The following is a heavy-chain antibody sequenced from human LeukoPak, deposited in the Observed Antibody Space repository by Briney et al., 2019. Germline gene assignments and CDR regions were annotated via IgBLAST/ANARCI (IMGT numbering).Heavy chain of an antibody. J-gene: IGHJ4*02. D-gene: IGHD3-3*01. CDR3: ARHSHHVTYYDFWSGYYTEGFDY. CDR2: IYHSGST. V-gene: IGHV4-38-2*01. CDR1: GYSISSGYY. Sequence: KPSETLSLTCAVSGYSISSGYYWGWIRQPPGKGLEWIGSIYHSGSTYYNPSLKSRVTISVDTSKNQFSLKLSSVTAADTAVYYCARHSHHVTYYDFWSGYYTEGFDYWGQGTLVTVSS.